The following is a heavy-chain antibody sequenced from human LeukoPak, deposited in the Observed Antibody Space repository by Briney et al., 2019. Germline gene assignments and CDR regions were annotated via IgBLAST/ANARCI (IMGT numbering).Heavy chain of an antibody. J-gene: IGHJ4*02. CDR1: GFTFGSYA. CDR3: AKDASTIVVAITLGY. D-gene: IGHD3-22*01. V-gene: IGHV3-23*01. Sequence: GGSLRLSCAASGFTFGSYAMSWVRQAPGKGLEWVSAISGSGGSTYYADSVKGRFTTSRDNSKNTLYLQMNSLRVEDTAVYFCAKDASTIVVAITLGYWGQGTLVTVSS. CDR2: ISGSGGST.